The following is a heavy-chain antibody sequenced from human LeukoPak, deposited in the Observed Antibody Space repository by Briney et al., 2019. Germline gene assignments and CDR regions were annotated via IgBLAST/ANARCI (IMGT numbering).Heavy chain of an antibody. J-gene: IGHJ4*02. CDR3: AIFNIFSWQQLVPGDFDY. D-gene: IGHD6-13*01. V-gene: IGHV7-4-1*02. CDR2: INTNTGNP. CDR1: GYTFTSYA. Sequence: ASVKVSCKASGYTFTSYAMNWVRQAPGQGLEWMGWINTNTGNPTYAQGFTGRFVFSLDTSVSTAYLQISSLKAEDTAVYYCAIFNIFSWQQLVPGDFDYWGQGTLVTVSS.